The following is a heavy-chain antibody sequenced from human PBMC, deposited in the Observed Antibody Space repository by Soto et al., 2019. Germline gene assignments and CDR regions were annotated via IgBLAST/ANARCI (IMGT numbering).Heavy chain of an antibody. J-gene: IGHJ5*02. CDR3: AKTEGYSPTAWFDP. CDR2: IKSDGSST. CDR1: GFTFSSYW. Sequence: EVQLVESGGGLVQPGGSLRLSCAASGFTFSSYWMHWVRQAPGKGLVWVSRIKSDGSSTSYADSVKGRFTISRDNAKNTLYLQMNSLRAEDTAVYYCAKTEGYSPTAWFDPWGQGTLVAVSS. V-gene: IGHV3-74*01. D-gene: IGHD5-12*01.